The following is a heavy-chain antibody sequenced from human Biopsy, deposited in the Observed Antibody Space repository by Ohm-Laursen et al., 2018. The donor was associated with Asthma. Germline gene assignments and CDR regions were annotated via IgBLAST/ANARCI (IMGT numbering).Heavy chain of an antibody. Sequence: SLRLSCAASGFTFNYYSINWVRQAPGKGLEWVASISSGTTYIYYADSAKGRFTISRDNGKNSLFLQMSSLRAEDTAVYYCARDSGGDWSCSDRRCDYYYTYAMDVWGQGTTVTVSS. CDR1: GFTFNYYS. CDR3: ARDSGGDWSCSDRRCDYYYTYAMDV. J-gene: IGHJ6*02. V-gene: IGHV3-21*01. CDR2: ISSGTTYI. D-gene: IGHD2-15*01.